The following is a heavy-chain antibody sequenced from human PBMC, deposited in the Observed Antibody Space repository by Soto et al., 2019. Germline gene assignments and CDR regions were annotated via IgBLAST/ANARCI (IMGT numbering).Heavy chain of an antibody. CDR2: ISYDGSKK. CDR3: VKDGSSGWPYYYGMDV. J-gene: IGHJ6*02. CDR1: GFTFSGYG. V-gene: IGHV3-30*18. D-gene: IGHD6-19*01. Sequence: LRLSCAASGFTFSGYGMHWVRQAPGKGLEWVAVISYDGSKKYYAGSVKGRFFISRDNSKNTLYLEMSSLRAEDTAVYYCVKDGSSGWPYYYGMDVWGQGTTVTVSS.